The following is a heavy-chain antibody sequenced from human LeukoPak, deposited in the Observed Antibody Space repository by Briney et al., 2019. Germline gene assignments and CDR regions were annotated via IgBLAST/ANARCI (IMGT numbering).Heavy chain of an antibody. D-gene: IGHD2-8*01. Sequence: GGSLRLSCAASGFTVSSNYMSWVRQAPGKGLEWVSVIYSGGSTYYADSVKGRFTISRDNSKNTLYLQMNSLRAEDTAVYYCARERNHCTNGVCYLNAFDIWGQGTMVTVSS. CDR2: IYSGGST. CDR3: ARERNHCTNGVCYLNAFDI. V-gene: IGHV3-53*01. J-gene: IGHJ3*02. CDR1: GFTVSSNY.